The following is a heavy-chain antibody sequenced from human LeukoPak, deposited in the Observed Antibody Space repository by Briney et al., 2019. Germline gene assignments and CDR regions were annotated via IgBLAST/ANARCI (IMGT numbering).Heavy chain of an antibody. V-gene: IGHV4-38-2*01. CDR1: GYSISSGYY. D-gene: IGHD2-8*01. J-gene: IGHJ5*02. CDR3: VKIRIVLTPNWFDP. Sequence: PSETLSLTCAVSGYSISSGYYWGWIRQPPGKGLEWIGSIYHSGSTYYNPSLKSRVTISVDTSKNQFSLKLSSVTAADTAVYYCVKIRIVLTPNWFDPWGQGTPVTVSS. CDR2: IYHSGST.